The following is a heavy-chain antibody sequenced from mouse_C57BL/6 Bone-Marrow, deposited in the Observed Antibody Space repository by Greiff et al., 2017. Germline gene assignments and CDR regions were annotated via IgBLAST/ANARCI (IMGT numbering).Heavy chain of an antibody. Sequence: QVQLQQPGAELVKPGASVKLSCKASGYTFTSYWMHWVKQRPGQGLEWIGMIHPNSGSTNYNEKFKSKATLTVDKSSSTAYMQLSSLTSEDSAVYYCARLLTAYYYYAMDDWGQGTSVTVSS. V-gene: IGHV1-64*01. CDR3: ARLLTAYYYYAMDD. CDR2: IHPNSGST. D-gene: IGHD4-1*01. J-gene: IGHJ4*01. CDR1: GYTFTSYW.